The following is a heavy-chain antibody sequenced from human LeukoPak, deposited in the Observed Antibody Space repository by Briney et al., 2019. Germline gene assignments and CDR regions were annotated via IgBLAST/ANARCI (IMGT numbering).Heavy chain of an antibody. J-gene: IGHJ4*02. CDR1: GFTFSSYA. CDR3: ARRLLLWFGTYYFDY. V-gene: IGHV3-23*01. Sequence: GGSLRLSCAASGFTFSSYAMSWVRQAPGKGLEWVSAISGSGGSTYYADSVKGRFTISRDNSKNTLYLQMNSLRAEDTAVYYCARRLLLWFGTYYFDYWGQGTLVTVSS. D-gene: IGHD3-10*01. CDR2: ISGSGGST.